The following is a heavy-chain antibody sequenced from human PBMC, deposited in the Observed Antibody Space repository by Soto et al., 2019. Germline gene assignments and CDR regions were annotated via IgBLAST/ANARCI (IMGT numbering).Heavy chain of an antibody. CDR1: GGSITSGEYY. CDR2: MHNSGTT. J-gene: IGHJ6*02. D-gene: IGHD3-10*01. CDR3: ARDYRTNYYGSGRSYYGMDV. V-gene: IGHV4-61*08. Sequence: PSETLSLTCTVSGGSITSGEYYWSWIRQPPGKGLEWIGHMHNSGTTKHNPSFKSRVTISVDTPKNQFSLNLSSVTAADTAVYYCARDYRTNYYGSGRSYYGMDVWGQGTTVTVSS.